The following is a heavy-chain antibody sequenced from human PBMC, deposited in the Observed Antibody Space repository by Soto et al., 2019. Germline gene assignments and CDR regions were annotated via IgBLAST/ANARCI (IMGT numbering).Heavy chain of an antibody. CDR2: INHSGST. CDR1: GGSFSGYY. CDR3: ARGDDWAYYYYYYGMDV. J-gene: IGHJ6*02. V-gene: IGHV4-34*01. Sequence: PSETVSLTCAVYGGSFSGYYWSWIRQPPGKGLEWIGEINHSGSTNYNPSLKSRVTISVDTSKNQFSLKLSSVTAADTAVYYCARGDDWAYYYYYYGMDVWGQGTTVTVSS. D-gene: IGHD3-16*01.